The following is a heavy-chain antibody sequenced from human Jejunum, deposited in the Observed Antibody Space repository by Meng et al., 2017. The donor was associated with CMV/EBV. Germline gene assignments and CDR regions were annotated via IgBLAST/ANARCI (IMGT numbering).Heavy chain of an antibody. V-gene: IGHV5-51*01. CDR3: ARWDCSTSCYGSYYYYYGMDV. CDR1: W. D-gene: IGHD2-2*01. CDR2: IYPGDSAT. J-gene: IGHJ6*02. Sequence: WIGWVRQMPGKGLEWMGMIYPGDSATKYSPSFQGQVTISADKSISTAYLQWSSLKASDTAKYYCARWDCSTSCYGSYYYYYGMDVWGQGTTVTVSS.